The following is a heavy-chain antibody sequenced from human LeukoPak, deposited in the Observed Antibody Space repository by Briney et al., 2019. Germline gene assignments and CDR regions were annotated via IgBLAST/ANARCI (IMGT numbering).Heavy chain of an antibody. Sequence: GTSLRLSCAASGFTFSSYGMHWVRQSPGRGLEWLSFISFDGSNEFYADSLKGRFTISRDNSKDTLFLQMDSLRAEDTALYYCAREEHDYVWGSYRYYYYYGIDVWGPGTTVTVPS. D-gene: IGHD3-16*02. J-gene: IGHJ6*02. CDR3: AREEHDYVWGSYRYYYYYGIDV. CDR2: ISFDGSNE. CDR1: GFTFSSYG. V-gene: IGHV3-30*03.